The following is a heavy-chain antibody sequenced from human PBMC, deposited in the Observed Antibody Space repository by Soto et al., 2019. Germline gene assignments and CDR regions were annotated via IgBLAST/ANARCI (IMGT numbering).Heavy chain of an antibody. J-gene: IGHJ5*02. CDR2: IGTSGDT. Sequence: EVQVVESGGGLVQPGGSLRLSCAASGFTFSRYDMHWVRQATGRGLEWVSGIGTSGDTYYAGSVKGRFTISRENAKNSGYLQMNGLRAGDTAVYYCARGAFGFDPWGQGTLVAVSS. CDR3: ARGAFGFDP. CDR1: GFTFSRYD. D-gene: IGHD3-10*01. V-gene: IGHV3-13*04.